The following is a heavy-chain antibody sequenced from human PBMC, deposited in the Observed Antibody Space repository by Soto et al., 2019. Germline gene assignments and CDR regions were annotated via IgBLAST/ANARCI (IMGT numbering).Heavy chain of an antibody. J-gene: IGHJ3*02. CDR2: FDPEDGET. CDR1: GYTLTELS. D-gene: IGHD3-22*01. CDR3: AGGWPTNYYDSSGYLGSRDAFDI. V-gene: IGHV1-24*01. Sequence: ASVKVSCKVSGYTLTELSMHWVRQAPGKGLEWMGGFDPEDGETIYAQKFQGRVTMTEDTSTDTAYMELSSLRSEDTAVYYCAGGWPTNYYDSSGYLGSRDAFDIWGQGTMVTVSS.